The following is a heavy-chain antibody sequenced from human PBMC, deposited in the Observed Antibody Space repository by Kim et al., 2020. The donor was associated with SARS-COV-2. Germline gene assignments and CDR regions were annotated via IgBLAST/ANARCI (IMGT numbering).Heavy chain of an antibody. D-gene: IGHD2-2*01. V-gene: IGHV3-43*01. J-gene: IGHJ6*03. CDR3: AKSSEYQLLYSMDV. Sequence: ADSVKGRLTISRDNSKNSLYLKMNSLRTEDTALYYCAKSSEYQLLYSMDVWGKGTTVTVSS.